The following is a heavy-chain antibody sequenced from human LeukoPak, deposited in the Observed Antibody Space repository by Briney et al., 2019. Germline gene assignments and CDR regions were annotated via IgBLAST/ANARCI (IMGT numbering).Heavy chain of an antibody. D-gene: IGHD2-2*01. Sequence: GGSLRLSCAASGFTFSSYAMSWVRQAPGKGLEWVSAISGSGGSTYYADSVKGRFTVSRDNSKSTLYLQMNSLRAEDTAVYYCAKGGWVGYCSSTSCYWGFDYWGQGTLVTVSS. V-gene: IGHV3-23*01. J-gene: IGHJ4*02. CDR3: AKGGWVGYCSSTSCYWGFDY. CDR2: ISGSGGST. CDR1: GFTFSSYA.